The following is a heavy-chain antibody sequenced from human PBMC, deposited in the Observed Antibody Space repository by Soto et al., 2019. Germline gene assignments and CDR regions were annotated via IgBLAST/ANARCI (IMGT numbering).Heavy chain of an antibody. D-gene: IGHD3-22*01. CDR2: IHDSGTS. CDR3: AREIYDRSGFYRRFDY. J-gene: IGHJ4*02. CDR1: GASISSYY. Sequence: SETLSLTCYVSGASISSYYWSWMRQPPGKGLEWIGYIHDSGTSYYNPSLKSRVTISIDTSKNQFSLKLTSVTAADTAVYYCAREIYDRSGFYRRFDYWGQGTLVTVSS. V-gene: IGHV4-59*01.